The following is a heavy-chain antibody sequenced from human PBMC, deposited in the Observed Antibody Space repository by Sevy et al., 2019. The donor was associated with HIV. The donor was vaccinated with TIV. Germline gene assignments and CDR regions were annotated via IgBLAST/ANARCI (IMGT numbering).Heavy chain of an antibody. CDR1: GFTLATYS. CDR3: ARGSFGGDSATFGY. CDR2: INNSSSTR. V-gene: IGHV3-48*02. D-gene: IGHD2-21*02. J-gene: IGHJ4*02. Sequence: GGSLRLSCPASGFTLATYSMTWVRQAPGKGLEWLSYINNSSSTRYYANSVRGRFTISRDNANNSLFLQMNSLRDDDTALYYCARGSFGGDSATFGYWGRGTLVTVSS.